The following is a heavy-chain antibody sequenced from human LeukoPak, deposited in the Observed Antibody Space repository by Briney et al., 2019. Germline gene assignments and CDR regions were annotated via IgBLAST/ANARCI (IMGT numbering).Heavy chain of an antibody. CDR1: GYTFTTYS. CDR3: ATAPQPRGYFLH. CDR2: ISVDNGGT. D-gene: IGHD2-2*01. V-gene: IGHV1-18*01. Sequence: GASVKVSCKASGYTFTTYSLAWVRQAPGQSLERMGWISVDNGGTNYAQSFQDRVTLTRDTSTNTAYLELRSLRSDDTAIIYCATAPQPRGYFLHWGQGTLVTVSS. J-gene: IGHJ1*01.